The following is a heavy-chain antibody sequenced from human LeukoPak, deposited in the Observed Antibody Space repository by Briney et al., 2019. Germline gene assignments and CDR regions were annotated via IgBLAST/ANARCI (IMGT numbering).Heavy chain of an antibody. V-gene: IGHV1-8*01. CDR2: MNPNSGNT. J-gene: IGHJ3*02. Sequence: ASVKVSFKTSGYTFTSYDINWVRQATGQGLEWMGWMNPNSGNTGYAQKFQGRVTMTRNTSISTAYMELRRLRSEDTAVYSCARSYGDGDAFDIWGQGTMVTVSS. CDR3: ARSYGDGDAFDI. D-gene: IGHD4-17*01. CDR1: GYTFTSYD.